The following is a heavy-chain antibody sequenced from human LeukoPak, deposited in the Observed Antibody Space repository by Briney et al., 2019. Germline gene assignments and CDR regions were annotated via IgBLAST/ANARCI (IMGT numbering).Heavy chain of an antibody. CDR3: ARRRYYDSTGYLD. J-gene: IGHJ1*01. D-gene: IGHD3-22*01. Sequence: SETLSLTCSVSGGCISSSSYYWGWIRQPPGKGLEWIGDTYYTGRTYYNSSLKSRLTVSIDTSKNQFSLKLASLTAADTGVYYCARRRYYDSTGYLDWGQGTRITVSS. CDR2: TYYTGRT. V-gene: IGHV4-39*01. CDR1: GGCISSSSYY.